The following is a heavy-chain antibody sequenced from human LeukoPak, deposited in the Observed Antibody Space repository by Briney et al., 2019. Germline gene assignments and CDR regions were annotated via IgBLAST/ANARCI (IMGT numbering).Heavy chain of an antibody. V-gene: IGHV3-74*01. D-gene: IGHD5-24*01. CDR3: ARDRRDAYSQNFDY. Sequence: QPGGSLRLSCVASGFTFTSYAMSWVRQAPGKGLVWVSRINSDGSSTNYADFVKGRFTISRDNAKNSLYLQMNSLRAEDTAVYYCARDRRDAYSQNFDYWGQGTLVTVSS. CDR2: INSDGSST. CDR1: GFTFTSYA. J-gene: IGHJ4*02.